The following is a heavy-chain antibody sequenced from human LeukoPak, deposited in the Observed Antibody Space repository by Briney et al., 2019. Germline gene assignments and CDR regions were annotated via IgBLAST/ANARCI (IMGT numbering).Heavy chain of an antibody. V-gene: IGHV4-61*02. CDR3: ARGREGLRIANWYFDL. CDR1: GGSISSGIHY. Sequence: SQTLSLTCSVSGGSISSGIHYWSWIRQPAGKGLEWIGRIYTTGSTNYNPSLKSRVTISVATSKNQFSLKLNSVTAADTAVYYCARGREGLRIANWYFDLWGRGTLVTVSS. J-gene: IGHJ2*01. D-gene: IGHD4-17*01. CDR2: IYTTGST.